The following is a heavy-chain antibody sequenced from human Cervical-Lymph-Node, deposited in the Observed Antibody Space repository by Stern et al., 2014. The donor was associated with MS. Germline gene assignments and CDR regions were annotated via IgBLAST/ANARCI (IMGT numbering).Heavy chain of an antibody. CDR3: ARALAAALYAMDV. V-gene: IGHV1-46*01. D-gene: IGHD6-13*01. CDR1: GYTFTSYL. J-gene: IGHJ6*02. Sequence: VQLEESGAEVKKPGASVKVSCKASGYTFTSYLMHWVRQAPGQGPEWMGIINPSGGSTTYAQRFQGRVTMTRDTSTRTVYMELSSLRSEDTAVYYCARALAAALYAMDVWGQGTTVTVSS. CDR2: INPSGGST.